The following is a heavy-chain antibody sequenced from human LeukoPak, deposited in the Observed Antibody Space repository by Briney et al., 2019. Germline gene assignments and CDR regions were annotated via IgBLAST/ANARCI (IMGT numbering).Heavy chain of an antibody. CDR1: GFILSSYA. CDR3: PRRPRDSSGYYLGAFEA. Sequence: QPGGSLRLSCAASGFILSSYAMTWVRQAPGKGLEWVSAIGASGADTYYTDSVKGRFTISRDNSKSTLYLHMSSLRAEDTAVYFCPRRPRDSSGYYLGAFEAWGQGTTVTVSS. J-gene: IGHJ3*01. D-gene: IGHD3-22*01. CDR2: IGASGADT. V-gene: IGHV3-23*01.